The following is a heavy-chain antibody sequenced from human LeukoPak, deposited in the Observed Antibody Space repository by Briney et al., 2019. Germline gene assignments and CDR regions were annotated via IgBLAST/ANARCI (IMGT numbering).Heavy chain of an antibody. D-gene: IGHD3-3*01. CDR2: ISSSSSYI. J-gene: IGHJ4*02. CDR1: GFTFSSYS. Sequence: PGGSLRLSCAASGFTFSSYSMNWVRQAPGKGLEWVSSISSSSSYIYYADSVKGRFTISRDNAKNSLYLQMNSLRAKDTAVYYCARAGDDYDFWSGYYSGYFDYWGQGTLVTVSS. CDR3: ARAGDDYDFWSGYYSGYFDY. V-gene: IGHV3-21*01.